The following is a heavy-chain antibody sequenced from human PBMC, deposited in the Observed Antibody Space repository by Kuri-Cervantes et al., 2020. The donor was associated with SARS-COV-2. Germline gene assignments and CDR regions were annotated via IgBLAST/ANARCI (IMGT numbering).Heavy chain of an antibody. Sequence: ASVKVSCKASGYTFTDYYMHWVRQAPGQGPEWMGWINPNGDTNSAQKFQGRVTMTRGTSTSTVYMELSSLRSDDTAVYYCARDLGWPVVGWFDPWGQGTLVTVSS. CDR1: GYTFTDYY. V-gene: IGHV1-2*02. CDR3: ARDLGWPVVGWFDP. CDR2: INPNGDT. J-gene: IGHJ5*02. D-gene: IGHD2-15*01.